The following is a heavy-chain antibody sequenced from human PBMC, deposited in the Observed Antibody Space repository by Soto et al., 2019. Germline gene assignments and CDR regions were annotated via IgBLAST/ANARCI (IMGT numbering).Heavy chain of an antibody. Sequence: GGSLRLSCTASGFTFSTSAMNGVRQAPGEGLEWVSGISGSGGTTYYADSVEGRFAISRDNSKNTVYLQMKSLRAEDTAVYYCAKDVGYCSSTGCYDFYAMDVWGQGTTVTVSS. D-gene: IGHD2-2*01. J-gene: IGHJ6*02. CDR2: ISGSGGTT. CDR3: AKDVGYCSSTGCYDFYAMDV. CDR1: GFTFSTSA. V-gene: IGHV3-23*01.